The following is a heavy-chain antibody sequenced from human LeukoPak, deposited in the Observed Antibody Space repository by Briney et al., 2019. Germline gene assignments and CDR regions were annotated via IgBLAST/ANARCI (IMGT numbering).Heavy chain of an antibody. CDR1: GYSFTNFW. V-gene: IGHV5-51*01. D-gene: IGHD3-10*01. J-gene: IGHJ4*02. CDR3: APLIEAPRTGFDF. CDR2: IYSSDSDT. Sequence: KPGEALKISWKSSGYSFTNFWFVWVRHMPGQGLESRGIIYSSDSDTRYSTSFQGQVTISADKSITTASLQWSSLKASDTAMYYCAPLIEAPRTGFDFWGQGTLVTVSS.